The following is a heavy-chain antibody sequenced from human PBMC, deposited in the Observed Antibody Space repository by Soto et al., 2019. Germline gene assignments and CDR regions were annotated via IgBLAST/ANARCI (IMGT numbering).Heavy chain of an antibody. D-gene: IGHD1-26*01. J-gene: IGHJ4*02. V-gene: IGHV1-2*04. CDR3: ARGRPKGVGIVGATTSNPLDY. Sequence: GASVKVSCKASGYTFTGYYMHWVRQAPGQGLEWMGWINPNSGGTNYAQKFQGWVTMTRDTSISTAYMELSRLRSDDTAVYYCARGRPKGVGIVGATTSNPLDYWGQGTLVTAPQ. CDR2: INPNSGGT. CDR1: GYTFTGYY.